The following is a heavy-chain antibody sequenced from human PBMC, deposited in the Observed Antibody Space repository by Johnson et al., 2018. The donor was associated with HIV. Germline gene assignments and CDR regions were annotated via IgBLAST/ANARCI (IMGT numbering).Heavy chain of an antibody. D-gene: IGHD2-2*01. J-gene: IGHJ3*02. CDR2: INWNGGST. Sequence: EVQLVEYGGGVVRPGGSLRISCAASGFTFDDYGMSWVRQAPGKGLEWVSGINWNGGSTAYADSVRGRFTISRDNAKNSLYLQMNSLRAEDTALYYCARSRPYEGVPAATGAFDIWGQGTMVTVSS. CDR3: ARSRPYEGVPAATGAFDI. V-gene: IGHV3-20*04. CDR1: GFTFDDYG.